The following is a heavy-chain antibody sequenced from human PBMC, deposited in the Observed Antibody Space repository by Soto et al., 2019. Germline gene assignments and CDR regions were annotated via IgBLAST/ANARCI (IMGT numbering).Heavy chain of an antibody. J-gene: IGHJ6*02. CDR3: AKERTYYYGSGSYHHYGMDV. CDR2: IRGSGGST. Sequence: EVQLLESGGGLVQPGGSLRLSCAASGFTFSSYAMSWVRQAPGKGLEWVSSIRGSGGSTQYADSVKGRFTIPRDNSKNTLYLQMNSLRAEDTAVYCCAKERTYYYGSGSYHHYGMDVWGQGTTVTVSS. D-gene: IGHD3-10*01. V-gene: IGHV3-23*01. CDR1: GFTFSSYA.